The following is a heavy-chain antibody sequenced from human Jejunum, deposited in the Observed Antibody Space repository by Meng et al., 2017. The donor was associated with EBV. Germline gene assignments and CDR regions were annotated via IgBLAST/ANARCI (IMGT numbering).Heavy chain of an antibody. CDR2: ITDSGGST. J-gene: IGHJ5*02. CDR1: GFTFNSPT. V-gene: IGHV3-23*04. Sequence: EGLLVEAGGGLVHPGGSLRLSCAVSGFTFNSPTMSWVRQAPGKGLEWVSVITDSGGSTYYTDSVKGRFTISRDNSKNTLYLQMNSLRAEDTAVYYCAKLTRAWGQGTLVTVSS. CDR3: AKLTRA.